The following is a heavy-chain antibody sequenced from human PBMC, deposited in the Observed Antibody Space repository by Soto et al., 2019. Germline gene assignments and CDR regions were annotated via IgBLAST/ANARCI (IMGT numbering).Heavy chain of an antibody. CDR1: GGTFSSYT. Sequence: ASVKVSCKASGGTFSSYTISWVRQAPGQGLEWMGRIIPILGIANYAQKFQGRVTITADKSTSTAYMELSSLRSEDTAVYYCARGSLMVRGVMSGYYYYYMDVWGKGTTVTVSS. CDR2: IIPILGIA. CDR3: ARGSLMVRGVMSGYYYYYMDV. J-gene: IGHJ6*03. V-gene: IGHV1-69*02. D-gene: IGHD3-10*01.